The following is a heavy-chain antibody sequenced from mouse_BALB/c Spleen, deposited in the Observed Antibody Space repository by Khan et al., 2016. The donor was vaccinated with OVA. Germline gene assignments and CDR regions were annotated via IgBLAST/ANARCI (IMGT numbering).Heavy chain of an antibody. CDR1: GYTFSSYW. J-gene: IGHJ4*01. Sequence: QVRLQQSGAELMKPGASVKISCKATGYTFSSYWIEWVKQRPGHGLEWIGEILPGSGSTNYNEKFKGKATFTADTSSNTAYMQLSSLTSEDSAVYYCARWGRTGNAMDYWGQGTSVTVSS. CDR2: ILPGSGST. D-gene: IGHD4-1*01. CDR3: ARWGRTGNAMDY. V-gene: IGHV1-9*01.